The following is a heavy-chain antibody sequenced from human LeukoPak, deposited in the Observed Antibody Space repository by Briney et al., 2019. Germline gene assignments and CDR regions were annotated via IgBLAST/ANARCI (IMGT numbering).Heavy chain of an antibody. CDR3: ARGNAD. Sequence: SETLSLTCTVSGGSINSYYWSWIRQTPGKGLEWIGYISYSGSTNYNPSLKSRVTISLGTSKNQFFLKLNSVPAADTALYYCARGNADWGQGTLVTVSS. V-gene: IGHV4-59*01. CDR1: GGSINSYY. CDR2: ISYSGST. J-gene: IGHJ4*02.